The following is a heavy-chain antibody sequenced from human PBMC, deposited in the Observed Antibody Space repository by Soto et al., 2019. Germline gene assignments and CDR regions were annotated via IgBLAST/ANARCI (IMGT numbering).Heavy chain of an antibody. D-gene: IGHD3-22*01. Sequence: GGSLRLSCAASGFTFSSYAMNWVRQAPGKGLEWVSAISGSGGRTYYADSVKGRFTISSDSSKNTLYLQMNSLRAEDTAVYYCAKANYVRSGYYGFQYFHSWGQGSLVTVYS. CDR1: GFTFSSYA. V-gene: IGHV3-23*01. CDR2: ISGSGGRT. CDR3: AKANYVRSGYYGFQYFHS. J-gene: IGHJ4*02.